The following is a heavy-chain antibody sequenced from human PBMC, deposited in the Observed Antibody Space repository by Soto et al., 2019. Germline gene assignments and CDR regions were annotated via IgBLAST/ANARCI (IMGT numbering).Heavy chain of an antibody. V-gene: IGHV3-7*05. D-gene: IGHD3-22*01. CDR1: GFTFGGYW. CDR3: AKDRTFDSSGYYSY. J-gene: IGHJ4*02. Sequence: GGSLRLSCAASGFTFGGYWMSWVRQAPGKGLEWVANIKQDGSEKYYVDSVKGRFTISRDNSKNTLYLQMNSLRAEDTAVYYCAKDRTFDSSGYYSYWGQGTLVTVSS. CDR2: IKQDGSEK.